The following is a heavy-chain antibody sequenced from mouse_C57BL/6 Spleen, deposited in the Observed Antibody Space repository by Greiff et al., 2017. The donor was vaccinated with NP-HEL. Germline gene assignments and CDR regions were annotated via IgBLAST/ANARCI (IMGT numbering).Heavy chain of an antibody. CDR2: IHPNSGST. CDR3: AGYDTGGCYFDY. CDR1: GYTFTSYW. J-gene: IGHJ2*01. V-gene: IGHV1-64*01. Sequence: QVQLQQPGAELVKPGASVKLSCKASGYTFTSYWMHWVKQRPGQGLEWIGMIHPNSGSTNYNEKFKSKATLTVDKSSSTSYMQLSSLTSEDSAVYYCAGYDTGGCYFDYWGQGTTLTVSS. D-gene: IGHD2-3*01.